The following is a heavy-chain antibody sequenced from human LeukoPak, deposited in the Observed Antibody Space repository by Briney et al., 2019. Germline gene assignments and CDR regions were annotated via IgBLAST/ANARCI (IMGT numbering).Heavy chain of an antibody. Sequence: GGSLRLSCAASGFTFSSYGMHWVRQAPGKGLEWVAVISYDGSNKYYADSVKGRFTISRDNSKNTLYLQMNSLRAEDTAVYYCASSRGSGSYYNGPGAYWGQGTLVTVSS. D-gene: IGHD3-10*01. J-gene: IGHJ4*02. CDR2: ISYDGSNK. CDR1: GFTFSSYG. V-gene: IGHV3-30*03. CDR3: ASSRGSGSYYNGPGAY.